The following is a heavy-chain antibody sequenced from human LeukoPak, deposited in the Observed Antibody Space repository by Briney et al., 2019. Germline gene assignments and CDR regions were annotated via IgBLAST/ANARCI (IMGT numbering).Heavy chain of an antibody. CDR1: GYSFTSYW. CDR3: ARTHYDFWSGYYRGFDY. CDR2: IYPGDSDT. V-gene: IGHV5-51*01. D-gene: IGHD3-3*01. Sequence: GESLKISCKGSGYSFTSYWIGWVRQMPGKGLEWMGIIYPGDSDTRYSPSFQGQVTISADKSISTAYLQWSSLKASGTAMYYCARTHYDFWSGYYRGFDYWGQGTLVTVSS. J-gene: IGHJ4*02.